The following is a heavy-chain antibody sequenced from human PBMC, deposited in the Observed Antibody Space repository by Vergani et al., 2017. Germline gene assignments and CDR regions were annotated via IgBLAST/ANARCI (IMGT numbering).Heavy chain of an antibody. CDR2: INPNSGGT. Sequence: QVQLVQSGAEVKKPGASVKVSCKASGYTFTGYYMHWVRQAPGQGLEWMGWINPNSGGTNYAQKFQGRVTMTRDTSISTAYMALSRLRSDDTAVYYCARSYYYDSSGLAFDIWGQGTMVTVSS. D-gene: IGHD3-22*01. J-gene: IGHJ3*02. CDR1: GYTFTGYY. CDR3: ARSYYYDSSGLAFDI. V-gene: IGHV1-2*02.